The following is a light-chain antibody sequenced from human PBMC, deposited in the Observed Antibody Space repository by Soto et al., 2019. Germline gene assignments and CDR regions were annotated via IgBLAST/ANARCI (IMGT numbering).Light chain of an antibody. Sequence: QSALTQPASVSGSPGQSIAISCTGTSSDVGSYKYVSWFQQHPGKAPKLVIYEVNNRPSGVSNRFSGSKSGNTASLTISGLQAEDEADYYCSSFTTTYTWVFGGGTKPTVL. CDR2: EVN. CDR1: SSDVGSYKY. CDR3: SSFTTTYTWV. J-gene: IGLJ3*02. V-gene: IGLV2-14*01.